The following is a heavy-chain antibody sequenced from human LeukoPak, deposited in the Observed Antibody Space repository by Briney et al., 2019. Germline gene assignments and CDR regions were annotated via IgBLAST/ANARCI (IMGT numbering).Heavy chain of an antibody. J-gene: IGHJ6*02. Sequence: PSETLSLTCAVSGYSISSGYYWGWIRQPPGKGLEWIGSIYHSGSTYYNPSLKSRVTISVDTSKNQFSLKLSSVTAADTAVYYCARDAGYCSGGSCRYFRGYYYYGMDVWGQGTTVTVSS. CDR1: GYSISSGYY. D-gene: IGHD2-15*01. CDR2: IYHSGST. CDR3: ARDAGYCSGGSCRYFRGYYYYGMDV. V-gene: IGHV4-38-2*02.